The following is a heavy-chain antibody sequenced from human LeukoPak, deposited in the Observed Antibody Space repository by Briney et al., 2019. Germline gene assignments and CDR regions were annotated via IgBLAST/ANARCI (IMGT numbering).Heavy chain of an antibody. V-gene: IGHV3-53*01. Sequence: GGSLRLSCAASGFTVSSNYMSWVRQAPGQGLEWVSVIYSGGSTYYADSVKGRFTISRDISKNTVYLQMNSPRAEDTAVYYCARTYGDYVYILGYWGQGTLVTVSS. CDR1: GFTVSSNY. J-gene: IGHJ4*02. D-gene: IGHD4-17*01. CDR3: ARTYGDYVYILGY. CDR2: IYSGGST.